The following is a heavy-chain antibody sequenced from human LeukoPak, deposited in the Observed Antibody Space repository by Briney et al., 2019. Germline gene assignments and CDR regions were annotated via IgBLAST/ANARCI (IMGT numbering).Heavy chain of an antibody. CDR2: ISGSRDNT. CDR3: AKDLLFSWTTVTSTAFDI. Sequence: TGGSLRLSCAASGLTFSSYAMSWVRQAPGKGLEWVSAISGSRDNTYYADSVRGRFTISRDNSKNTLYLQMNSLRAEDTAVYYCAKDLLFSWTTVTSTAFDIWGQGTMVTVSS. J-gene: IGHJ3*02. CDR1: GLTFSSYA. D-gene: IGHD4-17*01. V-gene: IGHV3-23*01.